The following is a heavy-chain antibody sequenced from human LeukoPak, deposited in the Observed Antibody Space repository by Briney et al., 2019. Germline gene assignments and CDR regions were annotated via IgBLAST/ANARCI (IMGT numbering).Heavy chain of an antibody. V-gene: IGHV4-30-4*01. D-gene: IGHD3-9*01. CDR1: GGSISSGDYY. CDR2: IYYSGST. CDR3: ARDPGIFNYYYYGMDV. J-gene: IGHJ6*02. Sequence: SETLSLTCTVSGGSISSGDYYWSWIRQPPGKGLEWIGYIYYSGSTYYNPSLKSRVTISVDTSKNQFSLKLSPVTAADTAVYYCARDPGIFNYYYYGMDVWGQGTTVTVSS.